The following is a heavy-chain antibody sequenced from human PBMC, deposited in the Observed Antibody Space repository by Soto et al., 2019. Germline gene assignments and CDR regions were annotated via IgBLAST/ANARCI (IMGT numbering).Heavy chain of an antibody. V-gene: IGHV3-64*07. Sequence: EVPLVESGGGLVQPGGSLRLSCAASGFSFSSYAMHWVRQAPGKGLEYVSVISPNGGSTYYSDSVKGRFTISRDNSKNTLYLQMGSLRAEDMAVYYCARAGFYYGSGSYGYGMDFWGQGTSVTVSS. CDR2: ISPNGGST. CDR1: GFSFSSYA. CDR3: ARAGFYYGSGSYGYGMDF. D-gene: IGHD3-10*01. J-gene: IGHJ6*02.